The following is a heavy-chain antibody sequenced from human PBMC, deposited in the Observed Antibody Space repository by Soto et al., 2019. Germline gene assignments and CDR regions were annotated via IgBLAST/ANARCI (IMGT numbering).Heavy chain of an antibody. CDR2: IIPISGTT. D-gene: IGHD2-21*01. CDR3: ARQLSRGFCEGNSCFYPLDL. CDR1: VGTFSTFG. Sequence: QVQLVQSGAEVKKPGSSVKVSCKASVGTFSTFGVSWVRQAPGQGLEWMAAIIPISGTTNYAQRFQGRLTVTADECTTTVRMELSTPMSEDTADYYCARQLSRGFCEGNSCFYPLDLWGQGTMVTVSS. V-gene: IGHV1-69*01. J-gene: IGHJ3*01.